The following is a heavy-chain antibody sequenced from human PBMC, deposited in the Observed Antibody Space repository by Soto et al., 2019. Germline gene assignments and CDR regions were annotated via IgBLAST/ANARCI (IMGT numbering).Heavy chain of an antibody. CDR3: AKDILTGYYANNWFDP. Sequence: PGGSLRLSCAASGFTFSSYGMHWVRQAPGKGLEWVAVISYDGSNKYYADSVKGRFTISRDNSKNTLYLRMNILRAEDTAVYYCAKDILTGYYANNWFDPWGQGTLVTVSS. J-gene: IGHJ5*02. CDR1: GFTFSSYG. V-gene: IGHV3-30*18. D-gene: IGHD3-9*01. CDR2: ISYDGSNK.